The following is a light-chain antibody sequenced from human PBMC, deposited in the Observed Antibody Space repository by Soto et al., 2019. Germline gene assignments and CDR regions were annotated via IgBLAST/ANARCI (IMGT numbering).Light chain of an antibody. Sequence: EIVLTQSPGTLSLSPGERATLSCSASQSLSVGYLAWFQQNPGQAPRLLIHSASSRATGIPDRFSGSGSGTDFTLTISRLEPEDFVVYYCQQNSSLPITFGQGTRLEIK. V-gene: IGKV3-20*01. CDR3: QQNSSLPIT. J-gene: IGKJ5*01. CDR1: QSLSVGY. CDR2: SAS.